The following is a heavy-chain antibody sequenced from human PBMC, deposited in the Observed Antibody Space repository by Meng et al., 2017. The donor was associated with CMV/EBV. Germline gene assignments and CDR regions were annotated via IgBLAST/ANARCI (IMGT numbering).Heavy chain of an antibody. CDR1: GGTFIRYA. V-gene: IGHV1-69*01. CDR3: ARVPYYYDSSGSRFDP. D-gene: IGHD3-22*01. J-gene: IGHJ5*02. CDR2: IIPIFGTA. Sequence: QVQLVQAGSEVKKPWSSVKVVCKASGGTFIRYAISWVRQAPGQGLEWMGVIIPIFGTANYAQKFQGRVTITADESTSTAYMELSSLRSEDTAVYYCARVPYYYDSSGSRFDPWGQGTLVTVSS.